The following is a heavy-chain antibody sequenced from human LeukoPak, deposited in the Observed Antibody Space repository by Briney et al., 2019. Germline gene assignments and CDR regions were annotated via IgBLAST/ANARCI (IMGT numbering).Heavy chain of an antibody. CDR1: GGSISSYY. CDR3: ARSSVADD. J-gene: IGHJ4*02. V-gene: IGHV4-59*01. Sequence: SETLSLTCTVSGGSISSYYWSWIRQPPGKGLEWIGYIYYSGSTNYNPSLKSRVTISVDTSKNQFSLKLSSVTAADTAVYYCARSSVADDWGQGTLVTVSS. D-gene: IGHD2-15*01. CDR2: IYYSGST.